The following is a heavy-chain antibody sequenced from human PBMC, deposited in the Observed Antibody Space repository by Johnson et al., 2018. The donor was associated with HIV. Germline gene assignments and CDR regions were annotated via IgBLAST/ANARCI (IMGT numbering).Heavy chain of an antibody. CDR3: ARGVQQFGAPGAFDI. V-gene: IGHV3-33*08. CDR1: GFTFDDYT. Sequence: QVQLVESGGGLVQPGGSLRLSCAASGFTFDDYTMHWVRQAPGKGLEWVANIWYDGTNKYYADSVKGRFTISRDNAKNSLYLQMNSLRAEDTALYYCARGVQQFGAPGAFDIWGQGTVVTVSS. CDR2: IWYDGTNK. D-gene: IGHD3-16*01. J-gene: IGHJ3*02.